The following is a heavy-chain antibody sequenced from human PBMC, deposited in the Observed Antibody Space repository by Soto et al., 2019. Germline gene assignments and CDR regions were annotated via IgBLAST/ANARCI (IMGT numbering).Heavy chain of an antibody. CDR1: GYTFTNYG. Sequence: ASVKVSCKASGYTFTNYGISWVRQAPGQGLEWMGWISAYNGNTNYAQNLQGRVTMTTDTSTSTAYMELRSLRSDDTAVYYCARVPLSGGYYYYGMDVWGQGTTVTVSS. J-gene: IGHJ6*02. V-gene: IGHV1-18*01. D-gene: IGHD2-15*01. CDR2: ISAYNGNT. CDR3: ARVPLSGGYYYYGMDV.